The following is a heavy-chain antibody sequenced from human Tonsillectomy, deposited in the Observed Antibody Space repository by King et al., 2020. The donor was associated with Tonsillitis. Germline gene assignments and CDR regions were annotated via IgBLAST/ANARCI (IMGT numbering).Heavy chain of an antibody. CDR2: IMSKSDRGTT. J-gene: IGHJ4*02. V-gene: IGHV3-15*07. Sequence: VQLVESGGGLVTPGGFLRLSCAASSFALTNTYINWVRQTPERGLEWVGLIMSKSDRGTTEYAAAVKGIFTISRDDSTNTVFLQMNSLATEDTALYYCATESSGSLRSWGQGTLVTVSS. CDR1: SFALTNTY. CDR3: ATESSGSLRS. D-gene: IGHD1-26*01.